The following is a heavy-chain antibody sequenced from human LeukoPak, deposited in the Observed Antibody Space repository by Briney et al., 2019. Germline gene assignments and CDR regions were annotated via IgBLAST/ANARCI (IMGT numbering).Heavy chain of an antibody. J-gene: IGHJ4*02. CDR2: INPSGGST. Sequence: ASVKVSCKASGYTFTSYYMHWVRQAPGQGLEWMGIINPSGGSTSYAQTFQGRVTMTRDMSTSTVYMELSSLRSEDTAVYYCARTLGARAFDYWGQGTLVTVSS. D-gene: IGHD3-16*01. CDR1: GYTFTSYY. CDR3: ARTLGARAFDY. V-gene: IGHV1-46*01.